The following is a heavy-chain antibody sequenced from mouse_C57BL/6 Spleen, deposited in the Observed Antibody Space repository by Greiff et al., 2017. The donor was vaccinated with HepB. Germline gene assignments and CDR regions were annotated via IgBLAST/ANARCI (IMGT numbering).Heavy chain of an antibody. CDR1: GYAFSSYW. D-gene: IGHD1-1*01. V-gene: IGHV1-80*01. CDR3: ARGGTTVVAPAY. J-gene: IGHJ3*01. Sequence: VQLQQSGAELVKPGASVKISCKASGYAFSSYWMNWVKQRPGKGLEWIGQIYPGDGDTNYNGKFKGKATLTADKSSSTAYMQPSSLTSEDSAVYFWARGGTTVVAPAYWGQGTLVTVSA. CDR2: IYPGDGDT.